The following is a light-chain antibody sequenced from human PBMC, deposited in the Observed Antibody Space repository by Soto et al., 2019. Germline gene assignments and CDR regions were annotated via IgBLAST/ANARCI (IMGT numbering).Light chain of an antibody. CDR3: QQRTNWPMYT. Sequence: EVVLTQSPATLSLSPGERATLSCRASQSVTGYFAWYQQKPGQAPRLLIYDASNRATGIPARFSGSGSGTDFSLTISSLEPEDFAVYYCQQRTNWPMYTFGQGTKLEIK. CDR2: DAS. V-gene: IGKV3-11*01. J-gene: IGKJ2*01. CDR1: QSVTGY.